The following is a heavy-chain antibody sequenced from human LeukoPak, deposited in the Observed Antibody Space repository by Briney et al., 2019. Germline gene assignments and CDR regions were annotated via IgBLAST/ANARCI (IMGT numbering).Heavy chain of an antibody. V-gene: IGHV1-46*01. J-gene: IGHJ4*02. CDR2: INPSGGST. Sequence: ASVKVSCKASGYTFTSYYMHWVRQAPGQGLEWMGIINPSGGSTSYAQKFQGRVTMARDTSTSTVYMELSSLRSEDTAVYYCARVGVRGGYFDYWGQGTLVTVSS. D-gene: IGHD3-10*01. CDR3: ARVGVRGGYFDY. CDR1: GYTFTSYY.